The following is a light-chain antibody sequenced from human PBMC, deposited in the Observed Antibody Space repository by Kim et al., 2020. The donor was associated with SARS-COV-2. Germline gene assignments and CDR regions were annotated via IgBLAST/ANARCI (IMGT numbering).Light chain of an antibody. CDR2: GNS. J-gene: IGLJ1*01. CDR3: QSYDSSLSARYV. CDR1: SSNIGAGYD. V-gene: IGLV1-40*01. Sequence: VTTSCTGSSSNIGAGYDVHWYQQLPGTAPKHLLYGNSNRPSGVPDRFSGSKSGTSASLAITGLQAEDEADYYCQSYDSSLSARYVFGTGTKVTVL.